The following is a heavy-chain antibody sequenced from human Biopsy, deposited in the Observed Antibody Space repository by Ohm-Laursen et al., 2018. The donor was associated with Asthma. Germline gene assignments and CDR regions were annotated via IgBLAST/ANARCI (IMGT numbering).Heavy chain of an antibody. CDR2: VNTGNGDT. Sequence: ASVKVSCKASGYNFISFAIHWVRQAPGQRLEWMGWVNTGNGDTKYSQKFQGRVTITRDTSASTAHMELRSLRPEDTATYYCARTYYDFLTGQVKDVFGVWGQGTMVTVSS. V-gene: IGHV1-3*04. D-gene: IGHD3-9*01. CDR1: GYNFISFA. CDR3: ARTYYDFLTGQVKDVFGV. J-gene: IGHJ3*01.